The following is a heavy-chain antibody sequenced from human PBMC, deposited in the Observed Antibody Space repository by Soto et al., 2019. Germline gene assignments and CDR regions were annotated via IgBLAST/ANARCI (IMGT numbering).Heavy chain of an antibody. V-gene: IGHV3-30*04. CDR3: ARGITLEGSSSFDYYYGMDV. CDR2: ISYDGSNK. D-gene: IGHD6-6*01. CDR1: GFTFSSYA. J-gene: IGHJ6*02. Sequence: GGSLRLSCAASGFTFSSYAMHWVRQAPGKGLEWVAVISYDGSNKYYADSVKGRFTISRDNSKNTLYLQMNSLRADDTAVYYCARGITLEGSSSFDYYYGMDVWGQGTTVTVSS.